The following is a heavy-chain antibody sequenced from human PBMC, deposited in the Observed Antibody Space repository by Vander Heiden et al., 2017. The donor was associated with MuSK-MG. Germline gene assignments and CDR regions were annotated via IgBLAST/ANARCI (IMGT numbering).Heavy chain of an antibody. D-gene: IGHD2-2*01. V-gene: IGHV3-7*01. CDR1: GFTFSSYW. CDR3: ARRDCSSTSCLVYYYYYRDV. J-gene: IGHJ6*03. CDR2: IKQDGSEK. Sequence: SCAASGFTFSSYWMSWVRQAPGKGLEWVANIKQDGSEKYYVDSVKGRFTISRDNAKNSLYLQMNSLRAEDTAVYYCARRDCSSTSCLVYYYYYRDVWGKGTTGTVSS.